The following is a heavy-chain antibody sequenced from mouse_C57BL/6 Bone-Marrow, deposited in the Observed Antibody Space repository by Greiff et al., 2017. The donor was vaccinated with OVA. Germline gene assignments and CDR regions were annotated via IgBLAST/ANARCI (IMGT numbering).Heavy chain of an antibody. CDR3: AKKSYDYDIFAY. D-gene: IGHD2-4*01. Sequence: VKLVESGPGLVQPSQSLSITCTVSGFSLTSYGVHWVRQSPGKGLEWLGVIWRGGSTDYNAAFMSRLSITKDNSKSQVFFKMNSLQADDTAIYYCAKKSYDYDIFAYWGQGTLVTVSA. CDR2: IWRGGST. CDR1: GFSLTSYG. V-gene: IGHV2-5*01. J-gene: IGHJ3*01.